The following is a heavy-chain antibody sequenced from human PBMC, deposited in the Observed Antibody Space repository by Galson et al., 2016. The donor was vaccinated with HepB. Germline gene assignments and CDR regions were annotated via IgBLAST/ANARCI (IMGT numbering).Heavy chain of an antibody. J-gene: IGHJ6*02. Sequence: SLRLSCAASGFTFSRYEMNWVRQAPGKGLEWVSYISSNGATIYCADSVKGRFTLTRDNAKNSLYLQMNSLRDEDTAVYFCARVLFGSGSYWCLDVWGQGTTVTVSS. V-gene: IGHV3-48*03. CDR2: ISSNGATI. CDR3: ARVLFGSGSYWCLDV. CDR1: GFTFSRYE. D-gene: IGHD3-10*01.